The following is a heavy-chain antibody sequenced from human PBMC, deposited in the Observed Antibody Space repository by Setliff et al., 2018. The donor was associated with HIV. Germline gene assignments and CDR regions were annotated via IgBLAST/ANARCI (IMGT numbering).Heavy chain of an antibody. CDR3: ALTGHRLLRGYMDV. Sequence: KTSETLSLTCTVSGDSISGGRHYLSWIRQPAGKGLEWIGRMYTSGVAKYNPSLKSRVTMSLDTSKKHFSLKLKSVTAADTAVYYCALTGHRLLRGYMDVWGKGTMVTVSS. CDR1: GDSISGGRHY. J-gene: IGHJ6*03. CDR2: MYTSGVA. V-gene: IGHV4-61*02. D-gene: IGHD2-15*01.